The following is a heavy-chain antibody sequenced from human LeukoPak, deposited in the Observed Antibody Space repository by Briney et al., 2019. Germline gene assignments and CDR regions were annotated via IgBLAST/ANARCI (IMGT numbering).Heavy chain of an antibody. D-gene: IGHD3-9*01. J-gene: IGHJ5*02. V-gene: IGHV1-2*02. CDR1: GYTFTVCY. Sequence: ASVKVSCKASGYTFTVCYMHWVRQAPGQGLEWMGWINPNSGGTNYAQKFQGRVTMTRDTSISTAYLDLSRLRSDDTAVYYCARDSEAEDFLTGDRNWFDPWGQGTLVTVSS. CDR3: ARDSEAEDFLTGDRNWFDP. CDR2: INPNSGGT.